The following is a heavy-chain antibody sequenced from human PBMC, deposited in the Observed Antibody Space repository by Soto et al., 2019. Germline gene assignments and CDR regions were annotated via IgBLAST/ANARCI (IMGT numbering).Heavy chain of an antibody. CDR1: GFTFSSYS. J-gene: IGHJ4*02. CDR2: ISSSSSTI. CDR3: ARVRQQLVRKGLDY. V-gene: IGHV3-48*02. D-gene: IGHD6-13*01. Sequence: GGSLRLSCAASGFTFSSYSMNWVRQAPGKGLEWVSYISSSSSTIYYADSVKGRFTISRDNAKNSLYLQMNSLRDEDTAVYYCARVRQQLVRKGLDYWGQGTLVTVSS.